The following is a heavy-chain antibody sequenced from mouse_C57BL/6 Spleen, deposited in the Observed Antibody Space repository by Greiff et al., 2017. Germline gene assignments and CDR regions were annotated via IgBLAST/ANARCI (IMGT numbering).Heavy chain of an antibody. Sequence: QVQLTQSGAELVRPGTSVKVSCKASGYAFTNYLIEWVKQRPGQGLEWIGVLNPGSGGTNYTEKFKGKATLTADKSSSTAYMQLSSLTSEDSAVYFCARGRSGYQYYFDYWGQGTTLTVSS. CDR3: ARGRSGYQYYFDY. D-gene: IGHD3-2*02. V-gene: IGHV1-54*01. CDR1: GYAFTNYL. CDR2: LNPGSGGT. J-gene: IGHJ2*01.